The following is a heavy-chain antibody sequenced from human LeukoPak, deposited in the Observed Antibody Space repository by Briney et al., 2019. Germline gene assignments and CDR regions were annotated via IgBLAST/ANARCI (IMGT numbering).Heavy chain of an antibody. CDR1: GFTFSSYW. Sequence: GGSLRLSCAASGFTFSSYWMHWVRQAPGKGLVWLSRINSDGSSTNYADSVKGRFTISRDNAKNTLYLQMNRLRAEDTAVYYCARVRGYNYGYNYWGQGTLVTVSS. CDR3: ARVRGYNYGYNY. V-gene: IGHV3-74*01. J-gene: IGHJ4*02. CDR2: INSDGSST. D-gene: IGHD5-18*01.